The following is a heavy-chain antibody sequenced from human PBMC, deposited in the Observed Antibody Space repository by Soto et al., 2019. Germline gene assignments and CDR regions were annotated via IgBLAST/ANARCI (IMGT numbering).Heavy chain of an antibody. V-gene: IGHV3-66*01. CDR3: AREGITIFGVVIRGNSYYMDV. CDR1: GFTVSSNY. D-gene: IGHD3-3*01. Sequence: GGSLRLSCAASGFTVSSNYMSWVRQAPGKGLEWVSVIYSGGSTYYADSVKGRFTISRDNSKNTLYLQMNSLRAEDTAVYYCAREGITIFGVVIRGNSYYMDVWGKGTTVTVSS. CDR2: IYSGGST. J-gene: IGHJ6*03.